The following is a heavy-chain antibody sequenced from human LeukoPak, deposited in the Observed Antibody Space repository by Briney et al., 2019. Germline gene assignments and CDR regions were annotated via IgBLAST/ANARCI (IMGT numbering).Heavy chain of an antibody. J-gene: IGHJ5*02. Sequence: SQTLSLTCSVSGGSISSGGSYWSWIRQHPGKGLEWIGYIFYRGNSYYNPSLKSRVTISIDTSKNQFSLKLSSVTAADTAVYYCARGHGRVQLERRPFDPWGQGTLVTVSS. CDR2: IFYRGNS. CDR3: ARGHGRVQLERRPFDP. V-gene: IGHV4-31*03. CDR1: GGSISSGGSY. D-gene: IGHD1-1*01.